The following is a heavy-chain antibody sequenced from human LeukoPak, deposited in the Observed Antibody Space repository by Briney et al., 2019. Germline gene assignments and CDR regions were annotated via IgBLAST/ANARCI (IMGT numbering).Heavy chain of an antibody. D-gene: IGHD3-16*01. V-gene: IGHV5-51*01. CDR2: ISPGDSDT. Sequence: GASLKTSCKGSGYSFTTYWIGWVRQMPAKGLEWKGIISPGDSDTSYSPPFQGQVTLSADNSVSTVYLQWSSLKASDTAVYYCARQGLRAPPPNYYYFMDVRGKGTTVTVSS. J-gene: IGHJ6*03. CDR3: ARQGLRAPPPNYYYFMDV. CDR1: GYSFTTYW.